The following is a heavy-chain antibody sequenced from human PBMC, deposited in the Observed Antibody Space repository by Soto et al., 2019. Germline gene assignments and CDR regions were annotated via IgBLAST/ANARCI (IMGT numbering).Heavy chain of an antibody. J-gene: IGHJ4*02. Sequence: QVQLVESGGDVVQPGRSLRLSCAASGFTFSFYAMHWVRQAPGKGLEWVAVISYNGRIKHYVDSVKGRFTISRDNSQDTLYLQMDSLRPDDTAVYYCARQAKIGDRSQFYFDSWGQGTLVTVSS. CDR2: ISYNGRIK. CDR3: ARQAKIGDRSQFYFDS. CDR1: GFTFSFYA. D-gene: IGHD3-16*01. V-gene: IGHV3-30*04.